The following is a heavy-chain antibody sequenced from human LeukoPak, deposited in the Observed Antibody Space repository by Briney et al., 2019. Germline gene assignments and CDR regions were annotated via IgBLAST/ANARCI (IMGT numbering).Heavy chain of an antibody. CDR3: ARLYGDYPVLAFDI. CDR2: IYYSGST. CDR1: GGSISSYY. D-gene: IGHD4-17*01. Sequence: SETLSLTCTVSGGSISSYYWSWIRQPPGKGLEWIGYIYYSGSTNYNPSLKSRVTISVDTSKNQFSLKLSSVTAADTAVYYCARLYGDYPVLAFDIWGQGTMVTVSS. J-gene: IGHJ3*02. V-gene: IGHV4-59*01.